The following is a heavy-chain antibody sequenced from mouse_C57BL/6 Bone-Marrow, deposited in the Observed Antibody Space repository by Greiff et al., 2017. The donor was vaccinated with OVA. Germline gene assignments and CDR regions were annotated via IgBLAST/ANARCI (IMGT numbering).Heavy chain of an antibody. CDR2: INPYNGDT. D-gene: IGHD1-1*02. CDR1: GYSFTGYF. Sequence: EVKLMESGPELVKPGDSVKISCKASGYSFTGYFMNWVMQSHGKSLEWIGRINPYNGDTFYNQKFKGKATLTADKSSSIAYMQFSSLTSEDSAIYYCDRAVGQGMDYWGQGTSVTVSS. CDR3: DRAVGQGMDY. V-gene: IGHV1-20*01. J-gene: IGHJ4*01.